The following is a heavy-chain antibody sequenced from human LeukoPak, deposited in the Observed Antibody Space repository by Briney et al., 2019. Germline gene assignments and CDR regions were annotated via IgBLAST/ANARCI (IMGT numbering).Heavy chain of an antibody. V-gene: IGHV3-23*01. D-gene: IGHD3-22*01. CDR1: GFTFSSYA. CDR3: AKDQTEWEYYYDSSGFTDY. J-gene: IGHJ4*02. Sequence: GGSLRLSCAASGFTFSSYAMSWVRQAPGKGLEWVSAISGSGGSTYYADSVKGRFTISRDNSKNTLYLQMNSLRAEDTAVYYCAKDQTEWEYYYDSSGFTDYWGQGTLVTVSS. CDR2: ISGSGGST.